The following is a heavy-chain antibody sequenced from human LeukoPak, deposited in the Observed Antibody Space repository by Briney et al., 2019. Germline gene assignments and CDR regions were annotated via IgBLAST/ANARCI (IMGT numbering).Heavy chain of an antibody. Sequence: GASVKVSWKTSGYTFTNYYMHWVRQAPGEGLEWMGIINPSGLSTTYAQKFQGRVTMTRDTSTSTVYVELSSLTSEDTAVYYCASGKLCTGHNCYFDYWGQGTLVTVSS. CDR1: GYTFTNYY. CDR2: INPSGLST. CDR3: ASGKLCTGHNCYFDY. V-gene: IGHV1-46*01. J-gene: IGHJ4*02. D-gene: IGHD2-8*02.